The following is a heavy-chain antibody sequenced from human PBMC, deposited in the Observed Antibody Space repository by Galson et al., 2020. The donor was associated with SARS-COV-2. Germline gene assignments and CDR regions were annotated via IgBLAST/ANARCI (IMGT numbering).Heavy chain of an antibody. D-gene: IGHD5-12*01. J-gene: IGHJ5*02. CDR3: GREFQSGYNPIDR. CDR2: IRQDGNEK. Sequence: GGSLRLSCVGSEFTFSSYWMTWVRQAPGKGLEWVANIRQDGNEKYYVGSVEGRFTISRDNARKSVFLQMNSLRAEDTAVYYCGREFQSGYNPIDRWGQGTLVTVSS. V-gene: IGHV3-7*01. CDR1: EFTFSSYW.